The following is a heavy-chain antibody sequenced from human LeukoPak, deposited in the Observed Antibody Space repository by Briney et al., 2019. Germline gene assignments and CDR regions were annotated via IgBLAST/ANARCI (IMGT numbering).Heavy chain of an antibody. CDR3: ARPLGIAAAGTIGY. J-gene: IGHJ4*02. Sequence: GGSLRLSCAASGFTFSSYWMHWVRQAPGKGLVWVSRINSGGSSTDYAYSVKGRFTISRDNAKNSLYLQMNSLGAEDTAVYYCARPLGIAAAGTIGYWGQGTLVTVSS. CDR2: INSGGSST. V-gene: IGHV3-74*01. D-gene: IGHD6-13*01. CDR1: GFTFSSYW.